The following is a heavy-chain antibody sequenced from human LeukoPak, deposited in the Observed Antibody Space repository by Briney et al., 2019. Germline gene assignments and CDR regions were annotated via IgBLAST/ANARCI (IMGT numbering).Heavy chain of an antibody. CDR3: ARHTTIFGHFGY. CDR2: MYCSGNT. Sequence: SETLSLTCTVSGGSISSSTYYWGWIRQPPGKGLEWVGSMYCSGNTYYSPSLKSRVTISVDTSKNQFSLKLSSVTAADTAVYYCARHTTIFGHFGYWGQGTLVTVSS. J-gene: IGHJ4*02. V-gene: IGHV4-39*01. CDR1: GGSISSSTYY. D-gene: IGHD3-3*02.